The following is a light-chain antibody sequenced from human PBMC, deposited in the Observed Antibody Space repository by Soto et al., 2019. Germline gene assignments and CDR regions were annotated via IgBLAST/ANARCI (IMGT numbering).Light chain of an antibody. V-gene: IGLV1-47*02. J-gene: IGLJ3*02. Sequence: QAVVTQAPSASGTPGQMVTISCSGSSSNIGRNYVYWYQQLPGTAPKLLIYSNDQRPSGVPDRFSGSKPGPKSGTSVSLAISGLRSEDEADYYCAAWDDTLDAWVFGGGTQLTVL. CDR3: AAWDDTLDAWV. CDR2: SND. CDR1: SSNIGRNY.